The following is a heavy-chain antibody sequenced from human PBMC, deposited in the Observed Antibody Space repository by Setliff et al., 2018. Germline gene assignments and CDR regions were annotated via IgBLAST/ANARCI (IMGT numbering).Heavy chain of an antibody. D-gene: IGHD1-26*01. V-gene: IGHV4-34*01. CDR2: INHSGST. CDR1: GGSFSTYY. CDR3: AKGGYSGSHYFDY. J-gene: IGHJ4*02. Sequence: SETLSLTCAVYGGSFSTYYWIWIRQPPGKGLEWIGEINHSGSTNYNPSLKSRVTISVDTSKNQFSLRLSSVTAADTAVYYCAKGGYSGSHYFDYWGQGTLVTVS.